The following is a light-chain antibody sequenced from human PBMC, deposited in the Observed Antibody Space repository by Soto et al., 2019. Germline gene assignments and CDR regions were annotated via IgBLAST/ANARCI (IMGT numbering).Light chain of an antibody. CDR3: QQRSGWPLIT. V-gene: IGKV3-11*01. J-gene: IGKJ5*01. Sequence: PGKIATLSCRASQSVTTFLPWHQQKPGQAPRLLIYDASTRATGIPARFSGSGSGTDFTLTISSLQAEDFSVYYCQQRSGWPLITFGQGTRLDIK. CDR1: QSVTTF. CDR2: DAS.